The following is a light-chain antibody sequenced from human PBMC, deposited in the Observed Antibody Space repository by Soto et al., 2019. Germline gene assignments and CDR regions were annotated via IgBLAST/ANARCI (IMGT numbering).Light chain of an antibody. V-gene: IGKV4-1*01. CDR1: QTVLYSSDNRNY. J-gene: IGKJ1*01. CDR3: HQYYGAPLT. CDR2: WAS. Sequence: DIVMTQSPDSLAVSLGERATINCKSSQTVLYSSDNRNYLAWYQQKPGQPPKLLINWASTRETGVPDRFSGSGSGTDFTLTISSLQAEDVAVYYCHQYYGAPLTFGQGTKVEIK.